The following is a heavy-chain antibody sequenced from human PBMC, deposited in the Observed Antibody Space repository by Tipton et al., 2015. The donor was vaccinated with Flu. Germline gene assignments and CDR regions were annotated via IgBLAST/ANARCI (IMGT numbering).Heavy chain of an antibody. V-gene: IGHV4-59*01. CDR1: GGSISSYY. CDR2: IYYSGST. CDR3: AREGGYDFWSGYYPYAMDV. D-gene: IGHD3-3*01. J-gene: IGHJ6*02. Sequence: TLSLTCTVSGGSISSYYWSWIRQPPGKGLEWIGYIYYSGSTNYNPSLKSRVTISVDTSKNQFSLKLSSVTAEDTAVYYCAREGGYDFWSGYYPYAMDVWGQGTTVTVSS.